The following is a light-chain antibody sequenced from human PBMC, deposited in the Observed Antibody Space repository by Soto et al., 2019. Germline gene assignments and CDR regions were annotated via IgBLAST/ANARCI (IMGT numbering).Light chain of an antibody. J-gene: IGKJ5*01. V-gene: IGKV4-1*01. Sequence: DIVMTQSPDSLALSLGESATINCKSSQSILHSSNNKICLAWYQQKPGQPPKVLIYWASNRESGVPDRSSGSGSGTDFTLTISSLQAEDVAVYYCQQYYSIPCTFXQGTRREIK. CDR1: QSILHSSNNKIC. CDR2: WAS. CDR3: QQYYSIPCT.